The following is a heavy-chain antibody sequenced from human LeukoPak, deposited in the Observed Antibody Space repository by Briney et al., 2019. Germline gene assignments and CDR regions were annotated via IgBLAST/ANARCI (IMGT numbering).Heavy chain of an antibody. CDR2: ISGSGGST. V-gene: IGHV3-23*01. J-gene: IGHJ4*02. CDR1: GFTFSSYA. Sequence: GGSLRLTCAASGFTFSSYAMSWVRQAPGKGLEWVSAISGSGGSTYYADSVKGRFTISRDNSKNTLYLQMNSLRAEDTAAYYCARGGYEPTFFDYWGQGTLVTVSS. CDR3: ARGGYEPTFFDY. D-gene: IGHD5-12*01.